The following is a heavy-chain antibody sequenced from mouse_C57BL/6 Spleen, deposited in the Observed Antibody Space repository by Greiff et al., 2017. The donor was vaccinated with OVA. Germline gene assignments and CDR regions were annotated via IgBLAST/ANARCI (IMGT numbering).Heavy chain of an antibody. CDR1: GYTFTSYW. CDR3: ARCGDYDPYYFDY. D-gene: IGHD2-4*01. J-gene: IGHJ2*01. CDR2: IDPSDSYT. Sequence: QVQLQQPGAELVRPGTSVKLSCKASGYTFTSYWMHWVKQRPGQGLEWIGVIDPSDSYTNYNQKFKGKATLTVDTSSSTAYMQLSSLTSEDSAVYYCARCGDYDPYYFDYWGQGTTLTVSS. V-gene: IGHV1-59*01.